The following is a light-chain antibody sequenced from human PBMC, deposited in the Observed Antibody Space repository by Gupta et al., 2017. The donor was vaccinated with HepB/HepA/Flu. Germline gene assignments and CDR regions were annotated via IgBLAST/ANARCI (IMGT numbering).Light chain of an antibody. CDR3: QQYNGWPRT. J-gene: IGKJ1*01. CDR2: DAS. V-gene: IGKV3-15*01. Sequence: EIVMTQSPATLSVSPGDRAILSCRASQSISSDLVWYQQRPGQAPRLLIYDASRRASAIPARFSGSGSGTEFTLTISNLQSEDFAVFYCQQYNGWPRTFGQGTKVEIK. CDR1: QSISSD.